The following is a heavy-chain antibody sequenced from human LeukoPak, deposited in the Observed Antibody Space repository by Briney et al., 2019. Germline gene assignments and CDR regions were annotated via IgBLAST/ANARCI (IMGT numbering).Heavy chain of an antibody. D-gene: IGHD6-13*01. CDR2: IKQDGSEK. CDR1: GFTFSSYW. CDR3: ARVSSSYIYYYYCMDV. V-gene: IGHV3-7*01. Sequence: PGGSLRLSCAASGFTFSSYWMSWVRQAPGKGLEWVANIKQDGSEKYYVDSVKGRFTISRDNAKNSLYLQMNGLRAEDTAVYYCARVSSSYIYYYYCMDVWGKGTTVTVSS. J-gene: IGHJ6*03.